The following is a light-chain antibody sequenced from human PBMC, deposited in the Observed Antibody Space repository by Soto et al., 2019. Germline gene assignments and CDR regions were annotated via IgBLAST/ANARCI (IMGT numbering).Light chain of an antibody. CDR3: QQRSSWPYT. V-gene: IGKV3-11*01. CDR1: QSVSSY. CDR2: DAS. J-gene: IGKJ2*01. Sequence: EIVLTQSPATLSLSPGERATLSCRASQSVSSYLAWYQQKPGQAPRLLIYDASSRATGIPARFSGSGSGTDFTLTISSLEPEDFAVYYCQQRSSWPYTFGQGTKLEIK.